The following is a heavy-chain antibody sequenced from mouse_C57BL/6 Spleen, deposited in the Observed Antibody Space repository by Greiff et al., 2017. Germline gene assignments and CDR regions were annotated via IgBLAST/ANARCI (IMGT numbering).Heavy chain of an antibody. CDR3: ARDTTVVARGFAY. CDR2: IYPGSGST. Sequence: QVQLQQPGAELVKPGASVKMSCKASGYTFTSYWITWVKQRPGQGLEWIGDIYPGSGSTNYNEKFKSKATLTVDTSSSTAYMQLSSLTSEASAVYYCARDTTVVARGFAYWGQGTLVTVSA. D-gene: IGHD1-1*01. V-gene: IGHV1-55*01. J-gene: IGHJ3*01. CDR1: GYTFTSYW.